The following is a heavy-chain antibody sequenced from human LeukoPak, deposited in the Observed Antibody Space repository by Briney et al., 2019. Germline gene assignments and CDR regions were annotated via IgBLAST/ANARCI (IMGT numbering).Heavy chain of an antibody. J-gene: IGHJ4*02. CDR1: GGSFSGYY. CDR3: ARGIRHYYGSGSSY. V-gene: IGHV4-34*01. Sequence: SEALSLTCAVYGGSFSGYYWSWIRQPPGKGLEWIGEINHSGSTNYNPSLKSRVTISVDTSKNQFSLKLSSVTAADTAVYYCARGIRHYYGSGSSYWGQGTLVTVSS. CDR2: INHSGST. D-gene: IGHD3-10*01.